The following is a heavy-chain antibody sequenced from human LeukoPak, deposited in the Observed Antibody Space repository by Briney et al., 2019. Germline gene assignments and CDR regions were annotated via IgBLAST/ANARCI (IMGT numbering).Heavy chain of an antibody. CDR2: ISYDGSNK. V-gene: IGHV3-30-3*01. J-gene: IGHJ3*02. CDR3: AKSLLTTASGTGRAFDI. CDR1: GFTFSSYA. D-gene: IGHD1-26*01. Sequence: GGSLRHSCAASGFTFSSYAMHWVRQAPGKGLEWVAVISYDGSNKYYADSVKGRFTISRDNSKNTLYLQMNSLRAEDTAKYYCAKSLLTTASGTGRAFDIWGQGTMVTVSS.